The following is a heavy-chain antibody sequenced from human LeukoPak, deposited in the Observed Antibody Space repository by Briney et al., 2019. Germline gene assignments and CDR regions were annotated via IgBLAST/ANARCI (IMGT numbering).Heavy chain of an antibody. J-gene: IGHJ6*02. CDR3: ARGGCSGGSCYSRRYYYYGMDV. CDR2: INHSGST. CDR1: GGSFSGYY. D-gene: IGHD2-15*01. V-gene: IGHV4-34*01. Sequence: PSETLSLTCAVYGGSFSGYYWSWIRQPPGKGLEWIGEINHSGSTNYNPSLKSRVTISVDTSKNQFSLKLSSVTAADTAVYYCARGGCSGGSCYSRRYYYYGMDVWGQWTTVTVSS.